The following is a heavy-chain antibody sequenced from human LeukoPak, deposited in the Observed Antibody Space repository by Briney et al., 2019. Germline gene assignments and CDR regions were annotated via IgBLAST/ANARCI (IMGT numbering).Heavy chain of an antibody. J-gene: IGHJ6*03. V-gene: IGHV4-39*07. D-gene: IGHD1-1*01. Sequence: SETLSLTCTVSGGSISSSSYYWGWLRQPPGKGLESFGSIYYSGSTYYNPSLKSRVTVSVDTSKNQFSLKLSSVTAADTAVYYCARDPSYDGYYYYYMDVWGKGTTVTVSS. CDR1: GGSISSSSYY. CDR3: ARDPSYDGYYYYYMDV. CDR2: IYYSGST.